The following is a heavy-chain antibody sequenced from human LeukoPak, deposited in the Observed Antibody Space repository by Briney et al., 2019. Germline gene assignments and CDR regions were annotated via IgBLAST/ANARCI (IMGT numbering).Heavy chain of an antibody. CDR3: ARGHPAGY. Sequence: SEILSLTCAVYGGSFSGYYWSWIRQPPGKGLEWIGEINHSGSTNYNPSLKSRVTISVDTSKNQFSLKLSSVTAADTAVYYCARGHPAGYWGQGTLVTVSS. CDR1: GGSFSGYY. J-gene: IGHJ4*02. D-gene: IGHD3-10*01. CDR2: INHSGST. V-gene: IGHV4-34*01.